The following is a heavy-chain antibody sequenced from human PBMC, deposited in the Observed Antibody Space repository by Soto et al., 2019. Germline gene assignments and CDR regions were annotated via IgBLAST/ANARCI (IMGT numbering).Heavy chain of an antibody. J-gene: IGHJ4*02. CDR2: IYPGDSDT. D-gene: IGHD2-15*01. V-gene: IGHV5-51*01. Sequence: PGESLKISCKGSGYSFTSYWIGWVRRMPGKGLEWMGIIYPGDSDTKYSPSFQGQVTISADKSINTAYLQWNTLKDSDTAMYYCTRIGGCSSGSCFPGYVAYWGQGTLVTVSS. CDR3: TRIGGCSSGSCFPGYVAY. CDR1: GYSFTSYW.